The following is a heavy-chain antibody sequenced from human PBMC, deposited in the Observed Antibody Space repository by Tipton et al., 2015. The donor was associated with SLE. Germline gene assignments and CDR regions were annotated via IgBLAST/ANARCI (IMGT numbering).Heavy chain of an antibody. CDR3: ATQGPSTGAFDY. Sequence: PGLVKPSETLSLTCTVSGGSISNTDYLWGWIRQPPGRGLEWLGLIHDSGTTYYHPSLKSRVIISVDTSKNEFSLKVNSVTAADTAMYYCATQGPSTGAFDYWGQGTLVTVSS. CDR2: IHDSGTT. V-gene: IGHV4-39*07. D-gene: IGHD1-14*01. CDR1: GGSISNTDYL. J-gene: IGHJ4*02.